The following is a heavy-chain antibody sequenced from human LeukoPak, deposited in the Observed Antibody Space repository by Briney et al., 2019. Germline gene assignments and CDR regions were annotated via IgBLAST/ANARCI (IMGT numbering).Heavy chain of an antibody. CDR3: ARGGRTGEFDY. CDR1: GGSFSGYY. V-gene: IGHV4-34*01. CDR2: INHSGST. D-gene: IGHD7-27*01. Sequence: PSETLSLTCAVYGGSFSGYYWSWIRQPPGKGLEWIGEINHSGSTNYNPSLKSRVTISVDTSKNQFSLKLSSVTAAGTAVYYCARGGRTGEFDYWGQGTLVTVSS. J-gene: IGHJ4*02.